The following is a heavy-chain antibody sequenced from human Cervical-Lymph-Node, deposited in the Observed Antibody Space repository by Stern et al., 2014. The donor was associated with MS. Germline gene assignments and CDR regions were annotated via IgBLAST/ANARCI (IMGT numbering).Heavy chain of an antibody. CDR1: GFTFSSYG. CDR2: IWYDGSNK. CDR3: AREGGNTAEYFQH. Sequence: LVESGGGVVQPGRSLRLSCAASGFTFSSYGMHWVRQAPGKGLEWVAIIWYDGSNKYYADSVKGRFTISRDSSKNTLYLQMNSLRAEDTAVYYCAREGGNTAEYFQHWGQGTLVTVSS. J-gene: IGHJ1*01. V-gene: IGHV3-33*01. D-gene: IGHD4-23*01.